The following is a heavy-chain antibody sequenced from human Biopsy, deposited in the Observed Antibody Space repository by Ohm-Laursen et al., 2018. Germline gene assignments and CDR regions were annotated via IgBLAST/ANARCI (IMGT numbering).Heavy chain of an antibody. CDR1: GYTFTNYG. CDR3: ARGEGSSWFDP. D-gene: IGHD1-26*01. Sequence: EASVKVSCKASGYTFTNYGTSWVRQAPGQGLEWMGGIIPIPNVATYAQKFQGRITITADESTSTAYMELSSLTSDDTAVYFCARGEGSSWFDPWGHGTLVTVSS. J-gene: IGHJ5*02. CDR2: IIPIPNVA. V-gene: IGHV1-69*10.